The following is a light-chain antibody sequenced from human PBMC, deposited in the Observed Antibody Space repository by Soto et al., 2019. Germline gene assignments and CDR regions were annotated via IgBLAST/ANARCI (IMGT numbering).Light chain of an antibody. J-gene: IGKJ1*01. Sequence: DIRMTQSPSSLSASVGDRVTKTCRASQDITLYLAWYQQKPGKSPNLLIYAASTLQSGVPSRFSGSGSGTDFTLTISSLQPEDVATYFCQNYNSAPRTFGQGTRVEIK. V-gene: IGKV1-27*01. CDR2: AAS. CDR1: QDITLY. CDR3: QNYNSAPRT.